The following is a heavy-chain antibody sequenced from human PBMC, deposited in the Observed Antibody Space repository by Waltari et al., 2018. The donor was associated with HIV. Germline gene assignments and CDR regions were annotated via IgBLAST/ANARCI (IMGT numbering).Heavy chain of an antibody. CDR2: ISYDSTKL. D-gene: IGHD3-22*01. Sequence: QVQLVESGGGVVQPGRSLRLSCAASGISFFNSYGMHWVRRAPGKGLEWVATISYDSTKLYYADSVKGRFTISRDNSKNTLFLQMNSLRGDDTAVYYCATDRRQGFYFDNFGERPFYSWGQGTLVTVSS. CDR1: GISFFNSYG. V-gene: IGHV3-30*03. CDR3: ATDRRQGFYFDNFGERPFYS. J-gene: IGHJ4*02.